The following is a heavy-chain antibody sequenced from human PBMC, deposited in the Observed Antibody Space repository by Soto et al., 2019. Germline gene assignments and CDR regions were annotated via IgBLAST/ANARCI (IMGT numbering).Heavy chain of an antibody. J-gene: IGHJ6*02. V-gene: IGHV4-4*08. CDR1: GGSISSYY. Sequence: SETLSLTCTVSGGSISSYYWSWIRQPPGKGLEWIGYIYNSGSTNYSPSLKSRVTISIDTSKNQFSLKLSSVTAADTAAYYCARERNYYYGMDVWGQGTTVTVSS. CDR3: ARERNYYYGMDV. CDR2: IYNSGST.